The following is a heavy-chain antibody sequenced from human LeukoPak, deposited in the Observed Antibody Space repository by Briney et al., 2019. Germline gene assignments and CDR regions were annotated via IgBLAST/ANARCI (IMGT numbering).Heavy chain of an antibody. V-gene: IGHV4-59*12. CDR2: IYYSGST. CDR3: ARDRYDSSGSGFDP. Sequence: SETLSLTCAVSGGSISSYYWNWIRQPPGKGLEWIGYIYYSGSTTYNPSLKSRVTISVDRSKNQFSLKLSSVTAADTAVYYCARDRYDSSGSGFDPWGQGTLVTVSS. J-gene: IGHJ5*02. D-gene: IGHD3-22*01. CDR1: GGSISSYY.